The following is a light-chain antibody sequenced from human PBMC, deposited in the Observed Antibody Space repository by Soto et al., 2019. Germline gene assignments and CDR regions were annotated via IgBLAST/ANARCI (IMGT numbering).Light chain of an antibody. Sequence: DIQMTQSPSTVSASGGDRVTITCRAGQSISSWLAWYQQKPGKAPKLLIYDASSLESGVPSRFSGSGSGTEFTLTISSLQPDDFATYYCQQYNSYSTFGQGTKV. V-gene: IGKV1-5*01. CDR1: QSISSW. CDR3: QQYNSYST. J-gene: IGKJ1*01. CDR2: DAS.